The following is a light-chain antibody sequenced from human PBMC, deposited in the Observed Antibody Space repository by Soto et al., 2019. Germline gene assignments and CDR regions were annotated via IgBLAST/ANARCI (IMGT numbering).Light chain of an antibody. CDR1: QSISDT. CDR2: GAS. Sequence: EIVMTQSPATLSVSPGGRATLSCRASQSISDTLAWYQQKPGQAPRLLIYGASTRAPGFPARFSGSGSGTDFTLTISSLQPDDFATYYCQQYNSYSRTFGQGTKVDIK. CDR3: QQYNSYSRT. J-gene: IGKJ1*01. V-gene: IGKV3-15*01.